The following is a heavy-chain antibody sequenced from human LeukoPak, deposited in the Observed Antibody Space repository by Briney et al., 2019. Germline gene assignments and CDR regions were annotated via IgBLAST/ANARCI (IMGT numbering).Heavy chain of an antibody. D-gene: IGHD2-2*01. CDR2: ISAYNGNT. J-gene: IGHJ5*02. CDR3: AGANLRRYCSSTGCPNWFDP. Sequence: GASVKVSCKASGYTFTSYGISWVRQAPGQGLEWMGWISAYNGNTNYAQKLQGRVTMTTDTSTSTAYMELRSLRSDDTAVYYCAGANLRRYCSSTGCPNWFDPWGQGTLVTVSS. CDR1: GYTFTSYG. V-gene: IGHV1-18*01.